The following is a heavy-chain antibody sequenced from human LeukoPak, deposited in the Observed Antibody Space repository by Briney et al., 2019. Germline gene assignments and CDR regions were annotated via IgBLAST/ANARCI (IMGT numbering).Heavy chain of an antibody. CDR2: ISSSSGTI. CDR3: ARVDYFES. CDR1: GFTFSSYS. J-gene: IGHJ4*02. Sequence: GGSLRLSCAGSGFTFSSYSMSWVRQAPGKGLEWLSYISSSSGTIYYADSVKGRFTISRDNAKSSLYLQMNSLTDEDTAVYYCARVDYFESWGQGTLVTVSS. V-gene: IGHV3-48*02.